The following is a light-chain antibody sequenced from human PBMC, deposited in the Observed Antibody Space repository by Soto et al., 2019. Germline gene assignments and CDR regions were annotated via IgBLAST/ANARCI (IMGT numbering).Light chain of an antibody. V-gene: IGKV3-20*01. CDR1: QSVSSSR. CDR3: KQYGSSGT. CDR2: GAS. J-gene: IGKJ1*01. Sequence: EIVSTQSPGTLSLSPVEIATLSCRASQSVSSSRLAWYRQKPGQAPRLLIYGASNRATGIPDRFSGSGSGTDFTLTISRLEPEEFAVYYCKQYGSSGTCGQGNKGAIK.